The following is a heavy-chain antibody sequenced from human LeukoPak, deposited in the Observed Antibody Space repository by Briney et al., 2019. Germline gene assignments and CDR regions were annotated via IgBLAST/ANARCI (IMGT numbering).Heavy chain of an antibody. D-gene: IGHD6-13*01. CDR1: GGSFSGYY. Sequence: PSETLSLTCAVYGGSFSGYYWSWIRQPPGKGLEWIGEINHSGSTNYNPSLKSRVTISVDTSKNQFSLKLTSVTAADTAVYYCASAWIAAAGSIDYWGQGTLVTVSS. CDR3: ASAWIAAAGSIDY. J-gene: IGHJ4*02. CDR2: INHSGST. V-gene: IGHV4-34*01.